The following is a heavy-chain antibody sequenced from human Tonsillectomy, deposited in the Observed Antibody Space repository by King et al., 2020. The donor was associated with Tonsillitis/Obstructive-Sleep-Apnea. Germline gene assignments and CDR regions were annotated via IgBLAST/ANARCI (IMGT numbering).Heavy chain of an antibody. D-gene: IGHD1-1*01. CDR1: GFSLSTSGVG. CDR3: AHSQQGTCFDY. Sequence: TLKESGPTLVKPTQTLTLTCTFSGFSLSTSGVGVGWIRQPPGKALEWLALIYLDDDKRYSPSLKGRLTITKDTSKNQVVLTMTNMDPVDTATYYCAHSQQGTCFDYWGQGTLVTVSS. J-gene: IGHJ4*02. CDR2: IYLDDDK. V-gene: IGHV2-5*02.